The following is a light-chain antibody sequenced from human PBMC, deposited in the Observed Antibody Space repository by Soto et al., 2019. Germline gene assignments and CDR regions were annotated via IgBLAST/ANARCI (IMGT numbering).Light chain of an antibody. Sequence: QPVLTQPPSVSEAPGQRVTLSCTGNSSNLGAGYDVHWYQQLPGAAPKLVIFGNRNRPSGVPERFSGSKSGTSASLAITGLQAEDEADYYCQAYDYSLTASVFGGGTKLTVL. CDR2: GNR. J-gene: IGLJ3*02. V-gene: IGLV1-40*01. CDR1: SSNLGAGYD. CDR3: QAYDYSLTASV.